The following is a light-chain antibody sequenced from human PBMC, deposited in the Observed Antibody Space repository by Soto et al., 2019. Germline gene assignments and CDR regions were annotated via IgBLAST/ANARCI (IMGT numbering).Light chain of an antibody. Sequence: MHMTKSPATLSGSVGDRVTSACRASQTISSWLAWYQQKPGKAPKLLIYKASTLKSGVPSRFSGSGSGTEFTLTISSLQPDDFATYYCQQCHRYLTFGQGTKVDI. CDR2: KAS. CDR3: QQCHRYLT. CDR1: QTISSW. V-gene: IGKV1-5*03. J-gene: IGKJ1*01.